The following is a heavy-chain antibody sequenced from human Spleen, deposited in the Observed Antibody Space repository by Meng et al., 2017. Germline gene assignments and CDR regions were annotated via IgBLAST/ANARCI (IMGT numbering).Heavy chain of an antibody. CDR3: ARDRYSGYDLSSDY. J-gene: IGHJ4*02. CDR2: ISSSSSDI. Sequence: GESLKISCAASGFTFDDYAMHWVRQAPGKGLEWVASISSSSSDILYADSMKGRFTISRDNAKNSLYLQTNSLRAEDTAVYYCARDRYSGYDLSSDYWGQGTLVTVSS. CDR1: GFTFDDYA. D-gene: IGHD5-12*01. V-gene: IGHV3-21*01.